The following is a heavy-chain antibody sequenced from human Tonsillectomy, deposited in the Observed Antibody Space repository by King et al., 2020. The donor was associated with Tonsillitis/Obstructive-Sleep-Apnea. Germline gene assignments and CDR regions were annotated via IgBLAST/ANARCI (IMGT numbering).Heavy chain of an antibody. J-gene: IGHJ6*03. V-gene: IGHV4-59*01. CDR2: IYYSGST. Sequence: VQLQESGPGLVKPSETLSLTCTVSGGSISSYYWSWIRQPPGKGLEWIGYIYYSGSTNYNPSLKSRVTISVDTSKNQFSLKLSSVTAADTPVYYCARGGGAYYYYYMDVWGKGTTVTVSS. D-gene: IGHD3-16*01. CDR3: ARGGGAYYYYYMDV. CDR1: GGSISSYY.